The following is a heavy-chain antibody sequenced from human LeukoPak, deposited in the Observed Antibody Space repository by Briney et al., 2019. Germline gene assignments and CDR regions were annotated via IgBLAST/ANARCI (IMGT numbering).Heavy chain of an antibody. CDR3: AKHDYYDSSGYYPDAFDI. V-gene: IGHV4-59*01. CDR1: GASISSYY. CDR2: IDNSGST. J-gene: IGHJ3*02. D-gene: IGHD3-22*01. Sequence: PSETLSLTCTVSGASISSYYWSGIRQPPGKGLEWIGYIDNSGSTNYNPSLKSRVTISVDKSKNQFSLRLSSVTAADTAVYYCAKHDYYDSSGYYPDAFDIWGQGTMVTVSS.